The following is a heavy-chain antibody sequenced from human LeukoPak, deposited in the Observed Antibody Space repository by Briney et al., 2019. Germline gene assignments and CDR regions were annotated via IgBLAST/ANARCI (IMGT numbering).Heavy chain of an antibody. V-gene: IGHV3-53*01. CDR3: ARGGSGSYYYNWFDP. CDR1: VGSISSGNW. Sequence: GTLSLTCAVSVGSISSGNWWSWVRQSPGKGLEWVSFIYSGGSTYYADSVKGRFTISRDNSKNTLYLQMNSLRAEDTAVYYCARGGSGSYYYNWFDPWGQGTLVTVSS. J-gene: IGHJ5*02. D-gene: IGHD3-10*01. CDR2: IYSGGST.